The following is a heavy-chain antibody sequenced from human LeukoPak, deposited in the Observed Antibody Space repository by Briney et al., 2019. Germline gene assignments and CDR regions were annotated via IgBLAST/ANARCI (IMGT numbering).Heavy chain of an antibody. CDR2: ISGSGGST. J-gene: IGHJ1*01. D-gene: IGHD6-13*01. V-gene: IGHV3-23*01. Sequence: GGSLRLSCAASGFTFSSYAMSWVRQAPGKGLEWVSAISGSGGSTYYADSVKGRFTICRDNSKNTLYLQMNSLRAEDTAVYYCAKDEAAAVFFQHWGQGTLVTVYS. CDR3: AKDEAAAVFFQH. CDR1: GFTFSSYA.